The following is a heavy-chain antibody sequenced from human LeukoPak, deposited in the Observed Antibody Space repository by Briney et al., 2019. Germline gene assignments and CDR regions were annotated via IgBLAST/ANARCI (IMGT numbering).Heavy chain of an antibody. CDR2: IKQDESEK. Sequence: GGSLRLSCAASGFTFSSYWMSWVRQAPGKGLEWVANIKQDESEKYYVDSVKGRFTISRDNAQRSLYLQMNSLRAEDTAVYYCARDTVSLRLSSSSRKEPLDYWGQGTLVTVSS. V-gene: IGHV3-7*01. CDR1: GFTFSSYW. J-gene: IGHJ4*02. CDR3: ARDTVSLRLSSSSRKEPLDY. D-gene: IGHD6-6*01.